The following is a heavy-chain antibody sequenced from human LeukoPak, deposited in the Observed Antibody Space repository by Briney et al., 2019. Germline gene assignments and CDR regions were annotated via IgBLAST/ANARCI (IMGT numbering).Heavy chain of an antibody. D-gene: IGHD6-13*01. V-gene: IGHV3-7*01. Sequence: PGGSLRLSCAASGFTFDIFWMSWVRQAPGKGLEWVANIKEDGSEKYYVDSVKGRFTISRDNAKNSLYLQMNSLRAEDTALYYCARDSCPRRSSSCARDYWGQGTLVTVSS. J-gene: IGHJ4*02. CDR1: GFTFDIFW. CDR3: ARDSCPRRSSSCARDY. CDR2: IKEDGSEK.